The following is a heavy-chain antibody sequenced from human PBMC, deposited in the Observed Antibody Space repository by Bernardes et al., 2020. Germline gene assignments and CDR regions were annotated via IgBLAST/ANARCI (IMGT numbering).Heavy chain of an antibody. J-gene: IGHJ3*02. CDR2: ISAYNGNT. Sequence: AQVEVACKASGYTFTSYGISGVRQAPGQGLEWMGWISAYNGNTNYAQKLQGRVTMTTDTSTSTAYMELRSLRSDDTAVYYCARVRYFDWSHDAFDIWGQGTMVTVSS. V-gene: IGHV1-18*01. D-gene: IGHD3-9*01. CDR1: GYTFTSYG. CDR3: ARVRYFDWSHDAFDI.